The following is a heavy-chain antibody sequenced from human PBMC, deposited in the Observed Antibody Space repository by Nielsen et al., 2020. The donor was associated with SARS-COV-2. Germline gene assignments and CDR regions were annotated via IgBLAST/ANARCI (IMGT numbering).Heavy chain of an antibody. V-gene: IGHV5-51*01. CDR3: ARACSSTSCYPYYYYGMDV. CDR1: GYSFTSYW. D-gene: IGHD2-2*01. Sequence: GESLKISCKGSGYSFTSYWIGWVRQMPGKGLEWMGIIYPGDSDTRYSPSFQGQVTISADKSISTAYLQWSSLKASDTAMYYCARACSSTSCYPYYYYGMDVWGQGTTVTVSS. J-gene: IGHJ6*02. CDR2: IYPGDSDT.